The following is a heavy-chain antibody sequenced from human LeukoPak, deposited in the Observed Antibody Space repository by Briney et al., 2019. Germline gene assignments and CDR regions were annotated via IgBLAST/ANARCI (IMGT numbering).Heavy chain of an antibody. CDR1: GGTFSSYA. J-gene: IGHJ4*02. CDR3: ARSSRRGIYCGGDCYNYYFDY. CDR2: IIPIFGTA. Sequence: ASVKVSCKASGGTFSSYAISWVRQAPGQGLEWMGGIIPIFGTANYAQKFQGRVTITADESTRTAYMELSSLRSEDTAVYYCARSSRRGIYCGGDCYNYYFDYWGQGTLVTVSS. D-gene: IGHD2-21*02. V-gene: IGHV1-69*13.